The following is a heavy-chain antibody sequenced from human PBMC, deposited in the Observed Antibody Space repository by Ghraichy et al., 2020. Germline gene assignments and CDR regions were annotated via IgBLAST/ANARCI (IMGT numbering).Heavy chain of an antibody. D-gene: IGHD3-10*01. J-gene: IGHJ4*02. Sequence: GGSLRLSCAASGFTFSNYAMSWVRQAPGKGLEWVSTVSGSGDNTYYADSVKGRFTISRDNSKNTLYLQMSSLRAEDTAVYYCAKDSGVHDYWGQGTLVTVSS. CDR1: GFTFSNYA. CDR3: AKDSGVHDY. CDR2: VSGSGDNT. V-gene: IGHV3-23*01.